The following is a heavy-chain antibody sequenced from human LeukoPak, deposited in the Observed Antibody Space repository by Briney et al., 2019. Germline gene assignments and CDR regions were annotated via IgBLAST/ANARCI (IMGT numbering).Heavy chain of an antibody. CDR3: ARDGAFRIYDY. CDR1: GFTFSNYW. CDR2: INQDGSEI. Sequence: GGSLRLSCAASGFTFSNYWMSWVRQAPGKGLEWLANINQDGSEIYYVDSVKGRFTISRDNARNSLYLQMSSLRADDTAVYYCARDGAFRIYDYWGQGTLVTLSS. J-gene: IGHJ4*02. V-gene: IGHV3-7*01. D-gene: IGHD3-3*02.